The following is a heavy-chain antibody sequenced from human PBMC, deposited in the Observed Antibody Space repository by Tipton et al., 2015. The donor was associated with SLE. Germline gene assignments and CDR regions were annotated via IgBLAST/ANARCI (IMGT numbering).Heavy chain of an antibody. V-gene: IGHV3-7*01. CDR1: GFSFSDYW. J-gene: IGHJ4*02. CDR3: ARGEFFDY. CDR2: VKQNERVN. Sequence: GSLRLSCAASGFSFSDYWMTWVRQAPGRGLEWVANVKQNERVNHYVDSVKGRCTISRDNGKSSLYLQMNSLRAEDTGVYYFARGEFFDYWGQGTLVTVSS. D-gene: IGHD3-10*01.